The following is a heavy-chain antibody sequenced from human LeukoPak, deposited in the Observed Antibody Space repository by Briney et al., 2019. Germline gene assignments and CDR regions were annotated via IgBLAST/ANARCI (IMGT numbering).Heavy chain of an antibody. CDR1: GFTFSDYY. CDR3: ARDHIVVVTAIPYGMDV. V-gene: IGHV3-11*01. D-gene: IGHD2-21*02. Sequence: PGGSLRLSCAASGFTFSDYYMSWIRQAPGKGLEWVSYISSSGSTIYYADSVKGRFTISRDNAKNSLYLQMNSLRAEDTAVYYCARDHIVVVTAIPYGMDVWGQGTTVTVSS. J-gene: IGHJ6*02. CDR2: ISSSGSTI.